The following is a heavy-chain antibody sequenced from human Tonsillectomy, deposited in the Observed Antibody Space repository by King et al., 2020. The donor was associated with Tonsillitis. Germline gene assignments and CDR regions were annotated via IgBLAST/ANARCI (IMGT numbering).Heavy chain of an antibody. CDR2: IYYSGST. CDR3: ARWGIWFGEFSGSYGLDV. D-gene: IGHD3-10*01. CDR1: GGSISNYY. J-gene: IGHJ6*02. V-gene: IGHV4-59*01. Sequence: LQLQESGPGLVKPSETLSLTCTVSGGSISNYYWNWIRQPPGKGLEWIGYIYYSGSTNYNPSLKSRVTISVDTSKNQFSLKLSSVTAADTAVYYCARWGIWFGEFSGSYGLDVWGQGTTVTVSS.